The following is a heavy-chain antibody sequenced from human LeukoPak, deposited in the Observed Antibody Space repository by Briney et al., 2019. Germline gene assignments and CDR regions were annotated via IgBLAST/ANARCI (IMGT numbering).Heavy chain of an antibody. Sequence: SQTLSLTCALSGDSVSSKSTAWNWIRQSPSRGLEWLGRKHYRSKWYNDYAVSVKSRITINPDTSKNQFSLQLNSVTPEDTAVYYCARGLQSSGYAFDIWGQGTMVTVSS. D-gene: IGHD6-19*01. J-gene: IGHJ3*02. V-gene: IGHV6-1*01. CDR1: GDSVSSKSTA. CDR2: KHYRSKWYN. CDR3: ARGLQSSGYAFDI.